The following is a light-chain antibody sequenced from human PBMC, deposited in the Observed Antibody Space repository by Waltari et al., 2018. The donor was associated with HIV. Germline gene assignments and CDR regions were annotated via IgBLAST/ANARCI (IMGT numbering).Light chain of an antibody. J-gene: IGLJ1*01. CDR3: ASYAGTYTRYV. V-gene: IGLV2-11*01. Sequence: QSALTQSRAMSGSPGQSVTISCSGTSSDIGGYNYVSWYQQHPGKAPKLLIYDVSKRPPVVPDRFSASKSGNTASLTISGLQAEDEADYYCASYAGTYTRYVFGTGTKVTVL. CDR2: DVS. CDR1: SSDIGGYNY.